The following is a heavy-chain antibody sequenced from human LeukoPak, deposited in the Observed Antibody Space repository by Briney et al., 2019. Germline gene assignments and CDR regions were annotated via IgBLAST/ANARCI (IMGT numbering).Heavy chain of an antibody. D-gene: IGHD3-10*01. J-gene: IGHJ4*02. V-gene: IGHV3-30*04. CDR1: GFSFSGYT. CDR2: ISHDEKNK. CDR3: ATTFRGVIITRLDY. Sequence: GRSLRLSCAASGFSFSGYTMHWVRRTPGKGLEWVAVISHDEKNKFYAESVKGRFTISRDNSKNTLFLEMNSLRPEDTAFYYCATTFRGVIITRLDYWGQGTLVTVSS.